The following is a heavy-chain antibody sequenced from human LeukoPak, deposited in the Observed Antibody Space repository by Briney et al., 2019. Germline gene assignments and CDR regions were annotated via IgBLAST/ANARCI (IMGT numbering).Heavy chain of an antibody. CDR3: AREGGAFCPFGF. D-gene: IGHD1-26*01. Sequence: PSGTLSLTCAVSGGSILTTNWWSWVRQPPGKGLEWIGEVHLSGASNYNPSLKSRVSMSIDNSKNRLSLKLTSVTPADTAIYYCAREGGAFCPFGFWGQGTLVTVSS. CDR1: GGSILTTNW. V-gene: IGHV4-4*02. J-gene: IGHJ4*02. CDR2: VHLSGAS.